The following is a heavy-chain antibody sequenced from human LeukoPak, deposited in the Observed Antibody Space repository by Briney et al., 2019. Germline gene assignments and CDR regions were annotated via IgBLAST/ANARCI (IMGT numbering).Heavy chain of an antibody. Sequence: VASVKVSCKASGYTFTSYGISWVRQAPGQGLEWMGWISAYNGNTNYAQKLQGRVTMTTDTSTNTAYMEVRSLSSDDTAVFYCARDGEEKLERHLTSFDYWGQGTLVTVSS. CDR3: ARDGEEKLERHLTSFDY. J-gene: IGHJ4*02. V-gene: IGHV1-18*01. D-gene: IGHD1-1*01. CDR1: GYTFTSYG. CDR2: ISAYNGNT.